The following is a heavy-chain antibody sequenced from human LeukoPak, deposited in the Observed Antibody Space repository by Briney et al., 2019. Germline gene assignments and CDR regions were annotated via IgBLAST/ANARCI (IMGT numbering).Heavy chain of an antibody. V-gene: IGHV4-4*07. J-gene: IGHJ4*02. CDR1: GGSISSYY. Sequence: SETLSLTCTVAGGSISSYYWSWIRQPAGKGLEWIGRIYTSGSTNYNPSLKSRVTMSVDTSKNQFSLKLSSVTAADTAVYYCARDGLVVVVAATQLNYFDYWGQGTLVTVSS. D-gene: IGHD2-15*01. CDR2: IYTSGST. CDR3: ARDGLVVVVAATQLNYFDY.